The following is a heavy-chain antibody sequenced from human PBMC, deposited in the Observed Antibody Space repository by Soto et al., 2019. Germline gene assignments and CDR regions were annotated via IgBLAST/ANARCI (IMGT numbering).Heavy chain of an antibody. Sequence: ASVKVSCKASGYTFTSYGISWVRQAPGQGLEWMGWISAYNGNTNYAQKLQGRVTMTTDTSTSTAYMELRSLRSDDTAVYYCATFRMVVTAIPYYFYYWGQGSLVTVSS. CDR2: ISAYNGNT. V-gene: IGHV1-18*01. J-gene: IGHJ4*02. CDR1: GYTFTSYG. CDR3: ATFRMVVTAIPYYFYY. D-gene: IGHD2-21*02.